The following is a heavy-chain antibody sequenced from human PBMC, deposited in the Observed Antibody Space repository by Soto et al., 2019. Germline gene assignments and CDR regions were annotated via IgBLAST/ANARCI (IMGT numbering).Heavy chain of an antibody. D-gene: IGHD2-2*02. CDR2: VSGSGGST. V-gene: IGHV3-23*01. Sequence: EVQLLESGGDLVQPGGSLRLSCAASGLTSSTYAMSWVRQAPGKGLEWVSTVSGSGGSTYYADSVEGRFTISRDNSKNTLYLQMNSLRAEDTALYYCAKEGCSSTSCYIGTQFDPWGQGTLVTVSS. J-gene: IGHJ5*02. CDR3: AKEGCSSTSCYIGTQFDP. CDR1: GLTSSTYA.